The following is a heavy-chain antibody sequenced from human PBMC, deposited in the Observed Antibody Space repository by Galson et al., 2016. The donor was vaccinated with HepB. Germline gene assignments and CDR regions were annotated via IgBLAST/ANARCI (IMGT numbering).Heavy chain of an antibody. CDR2: ISAYNGNT. CDR3: ARDDSGGWYGFHYGMDV. J-gene: IGHJ6*02. CDR1: GYTFTTYG. V-gene: IGHV1-18*01. D-gene: IGHD6-19*01. Sequence: SVKVSCKASGYTFTTYGISWVRQAPGQGLEWMGWISAYNGNTNYAQKLQGRDTMTTDTSTSTAYMELRSLRSDDTAVYYCARDDSGGWYGFHYGMDVWGQGTTVTVSS.